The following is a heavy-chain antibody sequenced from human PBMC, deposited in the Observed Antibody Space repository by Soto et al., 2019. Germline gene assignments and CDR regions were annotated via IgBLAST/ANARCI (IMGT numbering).Heavy chain of an antibody. CDR1: GFTFSTSE. D-gene: IGHD1-26*01. Sequence: EVQLVESGGGLIQPGGSLGLSCAASGFTFSTSEMYWVRQAPGKGLEWVSYIHPSGQPIFYADSVKGRFTISRDNAKNSLYLQMSSLRAEDSAVYYCARRASRWGQGTMVTVSS. J-gene: IGHJ3*01. V-gene: IGHV3-48*03. CDR2: IHPSGQPI. CDR3: ARRASR.